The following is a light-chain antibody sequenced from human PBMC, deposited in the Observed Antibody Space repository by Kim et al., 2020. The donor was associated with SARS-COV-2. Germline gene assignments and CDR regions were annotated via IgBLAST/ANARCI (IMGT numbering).Light chain of an antibody. Sequence: VSPGQTASITCSGENLGDKYACWYQQTPGPSPLLVIHQDNRRPSGIPERVSGSNSGNTATLTISGTQAMDEADYYCQTWDSSTAVFGGGTQLTVL. V-gene: IGLV3-1*01. J-gene: IGLJ2*01. CDR1: NLGDKY. CDR2: QDN. CDR3: QTWDSSTAV.